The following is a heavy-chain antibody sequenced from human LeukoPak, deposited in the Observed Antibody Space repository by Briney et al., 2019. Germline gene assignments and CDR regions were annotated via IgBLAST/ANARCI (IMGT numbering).Heavy chain of an antibody. D-gene: IGHD1-26*01. V-gene: IGHV1-69*05. Sequence: SVKVSCKASGGTFSSYAISWVRQAPGQGLEWMGGIIPIFGTADYAQKFQGRVTITTDESTSTAYMELSSLRSEDTAVYYCAGGGATTRFAFDIWGQGTMVTVSS. CDR3: AGGGATTRFAFDI. CDR2: IIPIFGTA. CDR1: GGTFSSYA. J-gene: IGHJ3*02.